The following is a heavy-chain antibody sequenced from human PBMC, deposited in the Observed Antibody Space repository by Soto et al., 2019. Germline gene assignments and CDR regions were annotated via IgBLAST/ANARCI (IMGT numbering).Heavy chain of an antibody. D-gene: IGHD3-22*01. CDR2: ISAYNGNT. CDR1: GYTFTSYG. J-gene: IGHJ4*02. Sequence: ASVKVSCKASGYTFTSYGISWVRQAPGQGLEWMGWISAYNGNTNYAQKLQGRVTMTTDTSTSTAYMELRSLRSDDTAVYYCARDSTEYYDSSLGYWGQGTLVTVSS. V-gene: IGHV1-18*01. CDR3: ARDSTEYYDSSLGY.